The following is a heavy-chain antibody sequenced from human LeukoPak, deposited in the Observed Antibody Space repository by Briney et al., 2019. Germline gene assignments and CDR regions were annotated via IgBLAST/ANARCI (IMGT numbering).Heavy chain of an antibody. CDR1: GFTFSSYA. D-gene: IGHD6-13*01. J-gene: IGHJ4*02. CDR3: ARAHTRLAAAGIFDY. CDR2: ISYDGSNK. V-gene: IGHV3-30*01. Sequence: PGGSLRLSCAASGFTFSSYAMHWVRQAPGKGLEWVAVISYDGSNKYYADSVKGRFTISRDNSKNTLYLQMNSLRAEDTAVYYCARAHTRLAAAGIFDYWGQGTLVTVSS.